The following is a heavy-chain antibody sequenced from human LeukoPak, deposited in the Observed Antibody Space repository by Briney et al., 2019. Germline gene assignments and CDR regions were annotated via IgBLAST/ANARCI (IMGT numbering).Heavy chain of an antibody. Sequence: GGSLRLSCAASGFTFSTYEMNWVRQAPGKGLEWLSYIRSSDTTIYYADSVKGRFTISRDNAKNSLYLQINSLRAEDTAVYYCARDPESERFFGPHTRYYYMDVWGKGTTVTVSS. CDR1: GFTFSTYE. CDR2: IRSSDTTI. V-gene: IGHV3-48*03. J-gene: IGHJ6*03. D-gene: IGHD3-3*01. CDR3: ARDPESERFFGPHTRYYYMDV.